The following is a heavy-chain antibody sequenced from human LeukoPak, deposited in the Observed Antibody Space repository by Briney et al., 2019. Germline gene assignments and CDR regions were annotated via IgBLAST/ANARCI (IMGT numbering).Heavy chain of an antibody. D-gene: IGHD5-18*01. Sequence: GGSLRLSCAASGFTFSSYGMHWVRQAPGKGLEWVAVIWYDGSNKYYADSVKGRFTISRDNSKNTLYLQMNSRRPEDTAVYYCAKDPSGDSFGSYGLDVWGQGTTVTVSS. V-gene: IGHV3-30*02. CDR3: AKDPSGDSFGSYGLDV. CDR2: IWYDGSNK. CDR1: GFTFSSYG. J-gene: IGHJ6*02.